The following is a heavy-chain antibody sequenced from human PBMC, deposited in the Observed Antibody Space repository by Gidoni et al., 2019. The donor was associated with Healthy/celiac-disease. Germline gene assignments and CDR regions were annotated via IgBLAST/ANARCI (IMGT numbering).Heavy chain of an antibody. CDR3: ARPAVAGPYYYYMDV. CDR2: IWYDGSNK. Sequence: QVQLVESGGGVVQPGRSLRLPCAASGFPSRSYGMHWFRQAPGKGLGWVAVIWYDGSNKYYADSVKGRFTISRDNSKNTLYLQMNSLRAEDTAVYYCARPAVAGPYYYYMDVWGKGTTVTVSS. D-gene: IGHD6-19*01. CDR1: GFPSRSYG. J-gene: IGHJ6*03. V-gene: IGHV3-33*01.